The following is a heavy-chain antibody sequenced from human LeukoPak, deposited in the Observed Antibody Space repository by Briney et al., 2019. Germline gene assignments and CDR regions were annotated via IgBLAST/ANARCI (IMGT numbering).Heavy chain of an antibody. J-gene: IGHJ4*02. CDR1: GFTFSSYS. CDR2: IKSKTDGGTT. Sequence: GGSLRLSCAASGFTFSSYSMNWVRQAPGKGLEWVGRIKSKTDGGTTNYAAPVKGRFTISRDDSKNTLYLQMNSLKTEDTAVYYCTTEDATVVRPHDFWGQGTLVTVSS. CDR3: TTEDATVVRPHDF. V-gene: IGHV3-15*01. D-gene: IGHD2-15*01.